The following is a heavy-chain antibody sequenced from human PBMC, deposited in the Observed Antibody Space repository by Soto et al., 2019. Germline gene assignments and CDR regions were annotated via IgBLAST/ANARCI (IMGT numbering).Heavy chain of an antibody. Sequence: SETLSLTCTVSGGSISSYYWSWIRQPPGKGLEWIGYIYYSGSTNYNPSLKSRVTISVDTSKNQFSLKLSSVTAADTAVYYCARGRGYSYGDHFDYWGQGTLVTVSS. J-gene: IGHJ4*02. CDR3: ARGRGYSYGDHFDY. V-gene: IGHV4-59*01. D-gene: IGHD5-18*01. CDR1: GGSISSYY. CDR2: IYYSGST.